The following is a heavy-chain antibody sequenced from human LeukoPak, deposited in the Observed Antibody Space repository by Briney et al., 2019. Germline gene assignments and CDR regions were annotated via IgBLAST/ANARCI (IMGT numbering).Heavy chain of an antibody. D-gene: IGHD5-18*01. V-gene: IGHV3-30*02. CDR3: ARDGGYSYGYFDY. Sequence: GGSLRLSCAASGFIFSSYGMHWVRQAPGKGLEWVAFTRYDGSNKYYADSVKGRFTISRDNSKNTLYLQMNSLRAEDTAVYYCARDGGYSYGYFDYWGQGTLVTVSS. CDR2: TRYDGSNK. CDR1: GFIFSSYG. J-gene: IGHJ4*02.